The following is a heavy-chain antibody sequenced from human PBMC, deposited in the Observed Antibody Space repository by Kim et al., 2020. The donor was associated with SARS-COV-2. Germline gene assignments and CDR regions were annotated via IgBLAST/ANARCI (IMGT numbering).Heavy chain of an antibody. J-gene: IGHJ6*03. CDR2: INHSGST. CDR1: GGSFSGYY. D-gene: IGHD2-2*01. Sequence: SETLSLTCAAYGGSFSGYYWSWIRQPPGKGLEWIGEINHSGSTNYNPSLKSRVTISVDTSKNQFSLKLSSVTAADTAVYYCAREVGLVVPAATPGYYYYYMDVWGKGTPVTVSS. CDR3: AREVGLVVPAATPGYYYYYMDV. V-gene: IGHV4-34*01.